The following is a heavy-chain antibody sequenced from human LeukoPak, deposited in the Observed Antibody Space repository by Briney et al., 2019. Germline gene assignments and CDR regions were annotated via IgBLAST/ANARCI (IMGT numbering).Heavy chain of an antibody. CDR3: ARSGGSSWYFDY. Sequence: PSETLSLTXTVSGYSISSGYYWGWVRQPPGRRLEWIGSIYHSGSTYYNPSLKSRVTISVDTSKNQFSLKLSSVTAADTAVYYCARSGGSSWYFDYWGQGTLVTVSS. CDR1: GYSISSGYY. V-gene: IGHV4-38-2*02. D-gene: IGHD6-13*01. CDR2: IYHSGST. J-gene: IGHJ4*02.